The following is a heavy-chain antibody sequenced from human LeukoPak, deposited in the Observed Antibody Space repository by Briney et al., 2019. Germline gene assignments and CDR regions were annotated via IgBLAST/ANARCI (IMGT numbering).Heavy chain of an antibody. J-gene: IGHJ4*02. Sequence: PSETLSLTCAVYGGSFSGYYWSWIRQPPGKGLEWMGEINHSGSTNYNPSLKSRVTISVDTSKNQFSLKLSSVTAADTAVYYCARGKGTSSTVTPHHFDYWGQGTLVTVSS. V-gene: IGHV4-34*01. CDR2: INHSGST. CDR1: GGSFSGYY. D-gene: IGHD4-11*01. CDR3: ARGKGTSSTVTPHHFDY.